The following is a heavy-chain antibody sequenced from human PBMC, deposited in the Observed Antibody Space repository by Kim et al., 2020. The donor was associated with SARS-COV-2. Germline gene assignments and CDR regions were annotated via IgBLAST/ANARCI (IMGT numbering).Heavy chain of an antibody. CDR1: GFTFSSYE. CDR2: ISSSGSTI. J-gene: IGHJ3*02. V-gene: IGHV3-48*03. D-gene: IGHD2-21*01. Sequence: LSLTCAASGFTFSSYEMNWVRQAPGKGLEWVSYISSSGSTIYYADSVKGRFTISRDNAKNSLYLQMNSLRAEDTAVYYCARSFAGEQDAFDIWGQGTMVTVSS. CDR3: ARSFAGEQDAFDI.